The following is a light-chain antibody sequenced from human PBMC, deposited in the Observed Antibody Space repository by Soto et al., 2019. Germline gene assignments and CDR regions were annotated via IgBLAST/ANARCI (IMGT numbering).Light chain of an antibody. CDR1: QGISTY. CDR3: QQSYSTTWT. CDR2: AAS. V-gene: IGKV1-39*01. Sequence: DIQMTQSPSSLSASVGDRVTINCRASQGISTYLNWYLQKPGKAPKLLIYAASSLQSGVPSRFSGSGSETDFTLTISSLQPEDFATYSCQQSYSTTWTFGQGTKV. J-gene: IGKJ1*01.